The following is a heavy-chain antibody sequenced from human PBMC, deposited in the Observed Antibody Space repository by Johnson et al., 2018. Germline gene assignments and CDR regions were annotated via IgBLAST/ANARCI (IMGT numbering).Heavy chain of an antibody. D-gene: IGHD5-24*01. CDR2: ISWNGGTI. CDR1: GFTVAEYA. V-gene: IGHV3-9*01. CDR3: VQGDGWGMDV. Sequence: VQLVESGGGVVQPGRSLRLPCAASGFTVAEYAMHWVRQGPGKGLEWVSGISWNGGTIAYADSVKGRFTISRDSAKNSLYLQMNSLRAEDTAWYYCVQGDGWGMDVGGKGTPVTVSS. J-gene: IGHJ6*04.